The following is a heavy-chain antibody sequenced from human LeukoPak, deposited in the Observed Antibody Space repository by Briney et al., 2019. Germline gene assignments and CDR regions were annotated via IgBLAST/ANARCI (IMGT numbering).Heavy chain of an antibody. CDR3: TTRVVVTATAEYFQH. V-gene: IGHV3-15*07. Sequence: GGSLRLSCAASGFTFSNAWMNWVRQAPGKGLEWVGRIKGKTDGGTTDYAAPVKGRFTISRHDSKNTLYLQMNSLKTEDTAVYYCTTRVVVTATAEYFQHWGQGTLVTVSS. D-gene: IGHD2-21*02. CDR2: IKGKTDGGTT. J-gene: IGHJ1*01. CDR1: GFTFSNAW.